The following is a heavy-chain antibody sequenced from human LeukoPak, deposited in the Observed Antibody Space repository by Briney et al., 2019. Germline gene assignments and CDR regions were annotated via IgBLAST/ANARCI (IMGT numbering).Heavy chain of an antibody. J-gene: IGHJ4*02. Sequence: GGSLRLSCTASGLSVSGNYWHWVRQAPGKALEGVSIIYSDGKTLYTKSVQGRFTFSRDKSKNTFYLQMNSLRAEDTAVYFCTYGDYPLTYWGQGTLVTVSS. D-gene: IGHD4-17*01. CDR2: IYSDGKT. CDR3: TYGDYPLTY. V-gene: IGHV3-66*01. CDR1: GLSVSGNY.